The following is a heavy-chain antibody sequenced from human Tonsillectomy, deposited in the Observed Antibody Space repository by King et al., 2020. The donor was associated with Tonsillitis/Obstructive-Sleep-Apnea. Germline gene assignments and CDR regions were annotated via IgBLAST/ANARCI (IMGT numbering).Heavy chain of an antibody. V-gene: IGHV4-31*03. CDR3: SRSTEYSNFETY. D-gene: IGHD4-11*01. J-gene: IGHJ4*02. CDR1: GGSISSGTYY. CDR2: ISYSGNT. Sequence: QLQESGPGLVKPSQTLSLTCTVSGGSISSGTYYWGWYRQHPGKGPEWIGVISYSGNTFYNPSLKSRVTISVDASETQFSLSLKSVTVADTAVYYCSRSTEYSNFETYWGQGSLVTVS.